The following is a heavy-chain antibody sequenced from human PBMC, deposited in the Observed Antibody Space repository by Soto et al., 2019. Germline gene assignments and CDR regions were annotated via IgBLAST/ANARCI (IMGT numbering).Heavy chain of an antibody. V-gene: IGHV3-33*01. CDR2: IWYDGSNK. CDR3: ARDRQISIQLWLLLDY. CDR1: GFTFSSYG. D-gene: IGHD5-18*01. J-gene: IGHJ4*02. Sequence: GGSLRLSCAASGFTFSSYGMHWVRQAPGKGLEWVAVIWYDGSNKYYADSVKGRFTISRDNSKNTLYLQMNSLRAEDTAVYYCARDRQISIQLWLLLDYWGQGTLVTVSS.